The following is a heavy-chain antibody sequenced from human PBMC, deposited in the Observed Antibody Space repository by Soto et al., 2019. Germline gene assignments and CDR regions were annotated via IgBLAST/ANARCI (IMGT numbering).Heavy chain of an antibody. Sequence: GGSLRLSCTASGFTFSSYAMSWVRQAPGKGLEWVSSITGGGSTFYADSVKGRFIISRDYSRNTLFLQMNSLRAEDTAVYSCAKVLRDGLRSFDYWCPAIQVTVSS. J-gene: IGHJ4*02. CDR1: GFTFSSYA. CDR3: AKVLRDGLRSFDY. CDR2: ITGGGST. D-gene: IGHD5-12*01. V-gene: IGHV3-23*01.